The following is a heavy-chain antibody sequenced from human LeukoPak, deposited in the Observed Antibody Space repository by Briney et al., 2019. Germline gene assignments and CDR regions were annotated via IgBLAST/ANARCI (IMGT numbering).Heavy chain of an antibody. V-gene: IGHV3-30-3*01. CDR1: GFTFSSYA. CDR3: ARDAGSSGWYPYYYYGMDV. D-gene: IGHD6-19*01. J-gene: IGHJ6*02. CDR2: ISYDGSNK. Sequence: GGSLRLSCAASGFTFSSYAMHWVRQAPGKGLEWVAVISYDGSNKYYADSVKGRFTISRDNSKNTLYLQMNSLRAEDTAVYYCARDAGSSGWYPYYYYGMDVWGQGTTVTVSS.